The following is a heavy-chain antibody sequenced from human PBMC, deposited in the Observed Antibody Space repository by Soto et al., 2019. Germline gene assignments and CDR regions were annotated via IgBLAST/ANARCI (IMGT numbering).Heavy chain of an antibody. Sequence: ASVKVSCKASGYTFTSYGISWVRQAPGQGLEWMGWISAYNGNTNYAQKLQGRVTMTTDTSTSTAYMELRSLRSDDTAVYYCARDTAMVMGYYYYVMDVRGQGTTVTGSS. J-gene: IGHJ6*02. D-gene: IGHD5-18*01. CDR1: GYTFTSYG. CDR2: ISAYNGNT. V-gene: IGHV1-18*01. CDR3: ARDTAMVMGYYYYVMDV.